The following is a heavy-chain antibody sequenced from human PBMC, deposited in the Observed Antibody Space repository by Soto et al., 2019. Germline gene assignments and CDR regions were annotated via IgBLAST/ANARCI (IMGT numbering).Heavy chain of an antibody. CDR1: RFTFSSYC. CDR3: ARYGYRSSWNDAFDI. D-gene: IGHD6-13*01. J-gene: IGHJ3*02. V-gene: IGHV3-7*01. Sequence: XGSLRLYCAASRFTFSSYCMSWVRQAPGKGLEWVANIKQDGSEKYYVDSVKGRFTISRDNAKNSLYLQMNSLRAEDTAVYYCARYGYRSSWNDAFDIWGQGTMVTVSS. CDR2: IKQDGSEK.